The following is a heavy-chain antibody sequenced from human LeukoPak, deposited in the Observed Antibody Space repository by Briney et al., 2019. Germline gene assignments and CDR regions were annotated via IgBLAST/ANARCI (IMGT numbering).Heavy chain of an antibody. D-gene: IGHD3-10*01. V-gene: IGHV4-61*01. J-gene: IGHJ4*02. CDR2: IYYSGTT. Sequence: KPSETLSLTCTVSGGSVSSGSYYWSWIRLPPGKGLEWIGYIYYSGTTNYNPSLKSRVTISVDTSKNQFSLKLSSVTAADTAVYYCARDEALGGEGLDYWGQGTLVTVSS. CDR1: GGSVSSGSYY. CDR3: ARDEALGGEGLDY.